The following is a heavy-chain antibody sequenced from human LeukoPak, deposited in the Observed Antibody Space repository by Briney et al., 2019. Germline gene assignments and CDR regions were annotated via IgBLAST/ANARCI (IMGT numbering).Heavy chain of an antibody. J-gene: IGHJ3*02. CDR1: GFTFSSYA. CDR3: AKFNPIDILTGYSYRPDAFDI. Sequence: GGSLRLSCAASGFTFSSYAMSWVRQAPGKGLEWVSAISGSGGSTYYADSVKGRFTISRDNSKNTLDLQMNSLRVEDTAVYHSAKFNPIDILTGYSYRPDAFDIWGQGTMVTASS. CDR2: ISGSGGST. D-gene: IGHD3-9*01. V-gene: IGHV3-23*01.